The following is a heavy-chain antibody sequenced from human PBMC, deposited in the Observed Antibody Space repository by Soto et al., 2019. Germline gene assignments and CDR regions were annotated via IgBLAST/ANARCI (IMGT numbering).Heavy chain of an antibody. V-gene: IGHV3-23*01. CDR2: ISANGDRT. Sequence: EVQLSESGGGLVQPGGSLRLSCAASGFTFSGYAMSCVRQAPGKGLEWVSGISANGDRTSYADSVRGRFTISRDNSRNTMYVQMNSLRAEDSAMYYCVRNFDGTSSVFDDWGQGTLVTVSS. J-gene: IGHJ4*02. D-gene: IGHD1-7*01. CDR3: VRNFDGTSSVFDD. CDR1: GFTFSGYA.